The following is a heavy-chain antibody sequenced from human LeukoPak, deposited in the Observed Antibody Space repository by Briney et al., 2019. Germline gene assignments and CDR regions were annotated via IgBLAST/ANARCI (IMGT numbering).Heavy chain of an antibody. V-gene: IGHV3-7*01. Sequence: GGSLRLSCAASGFTLSSNWMSWVRQAPGKGLEWVANINQDGSEKYYVDSVKGRFIISRDNAKNSLYLQMNSLRAEDTALYYCAKGVGGSANYYYMDVWGKGTTVTVSS. CDR1: GFTLSSNW. J-gene: IGHJ6*03. CDR3: AKGVGGSANYYYMDV. D-gene: IGHD3-10*01. CDR2: INQDGSEK.